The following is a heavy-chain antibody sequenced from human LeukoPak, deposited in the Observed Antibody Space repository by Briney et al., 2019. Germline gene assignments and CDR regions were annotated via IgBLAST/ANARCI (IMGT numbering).Heavy chain of an antibody. D-gene: IGHD6-13*01. CDR2: ISYDGSNK. V-gene: IGHV3-30*18. Sequence: PGGSLRLSCEASGFTFSSYWMSWVRQAPGKGLEWVAVISYDGSNKYYADSVKGRFTISRDNSKNTLYLQMNSLRAEDTAVYYCAKDLVIAAAGTDWGQGTLVTVSS. CDR3: AKDLVIAAAGTD. CDR1: GFTFSSYW. J-gene: IGHJ4*02.